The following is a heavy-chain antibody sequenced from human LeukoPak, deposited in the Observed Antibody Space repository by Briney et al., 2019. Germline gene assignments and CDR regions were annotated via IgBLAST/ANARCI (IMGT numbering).Heavy chain of an antibody. CDR1: GYTFTSYG. J-gene: IGHJ3*02. CDR2: ISAYNGNT. D-gene: IGHD3-22*01. Sequence: GASVKVSCKASGYTFTSYGMSWGRQAPGHGLEWMGWISAYNGNTNYAQKLQGRVTMTTDTSTSTAYMELRSLRSDDTAVYYCARMIEVAMVNDAFDIWGQGTMVTVSS. CDR3: ARMIEVAMVNDAFDI. V-gene: IGHV1-18*01.